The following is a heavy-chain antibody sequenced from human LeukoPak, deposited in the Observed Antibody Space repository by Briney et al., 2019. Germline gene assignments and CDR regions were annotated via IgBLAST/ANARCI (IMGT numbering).Heavy chain of an antibody. CDR3: ARYLKYYYDSSGSMDV. V-gene: IGHV3-66*02. CDR1: GFTVSSNY. J-gene: IGHJ6*03. CDR2: IYSGGGK. D-gene: IGHD3-22*01. Sequence: PGGSLRLSCAASGFTVSSNYMSWVRQAPGKGLEWVSVIYSGGGKYYADSVKGRFTISRDNSKNTLYLQMNSLRAEDTAVYYCARYLKYYYDSSGSMDVWGKGTTVTVSS.